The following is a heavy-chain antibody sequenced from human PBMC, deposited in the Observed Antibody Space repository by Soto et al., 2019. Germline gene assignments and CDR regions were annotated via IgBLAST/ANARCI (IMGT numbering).Heavy chain of an antibody. Sequence: EVQLVESGGGLVQPGGSLRLSCAASGFTFSSYWMHWVGQAPGKGLVWVSRIKYDGGSANYADSVKGRFTISRDNAENTVYLQMNSLRAEDTAVYYCARGVPGHYGFDVWGQGTMVTVSS. V-gene: IGHV3-74*01. CDR3: ARGVPGHYGFDV. D-gene: IGHD1-1*01. CDR2: IKYDGGSA. CDR1: GFTFSSYW. J-gene: IGHJ3*01.